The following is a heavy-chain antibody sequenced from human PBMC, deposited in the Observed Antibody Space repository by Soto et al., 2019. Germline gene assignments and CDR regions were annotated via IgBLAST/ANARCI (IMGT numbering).Heavy chain of an antibody. D-gene: IGHD3-22*01. Sequence: SETLSLTCTVSGGSISSGDYYWSWIRQPPGKGLEWIGYIYHSGSTYYNPSLKSRVTISVDRSKNQFSLRLSSVTAADTAVYYCARGGVDYYDSSGYYFSPYYFDYWGQGTLVTVSS. CDR3: ARGGVDYYDSSGYYFSPYYFDY. CDR1: GGSISSGDYY. V-gene: IGHV4-30-2*01. J-gene: IGHJ4*02. CDR2: IYHSGST.